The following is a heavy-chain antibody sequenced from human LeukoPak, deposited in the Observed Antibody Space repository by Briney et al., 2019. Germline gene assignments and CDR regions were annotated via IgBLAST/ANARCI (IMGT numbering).Heavy chain of an antibody. J-gene: IGHJ4*02. CDR3: ARGPYDRYTAMPYYFDY. CDR1: GYTFTAYY. CDR2: INPNTGGT. V-gene: IGHV1-2*02. Sequence: ASLKVSCKASGYTFTAYYMHWVRQAPGQGLEWMGWINPNTGGTNYAQKFQGRVTMTRDTSITTAYMELSRLRSDDTAVYYCARGPYDRYTAMPYYFDYWGQGTLVTVTS. D-gene: IGHD2-2*01.